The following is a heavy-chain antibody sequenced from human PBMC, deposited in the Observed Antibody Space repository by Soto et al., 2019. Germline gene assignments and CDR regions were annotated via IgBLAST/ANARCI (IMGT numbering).Heavy chain of an antibody. J-gene: IGHJ4*02. D-gene: IGHD3-16*01. Sequence: PSETLSLTCTVSGGSISSYYWSWIRQPPGKGLEWIGYIYYSGSTNYNPSLKSRVTISVDSSKNQFSLKLSSVTAADTAVYYCARSGESLLYYFDYWGQGTLVTVSS. CDR2: IYYSGST. V-gene: IGHV4-59*08. CDR3: ARSGESLLYYFDY. CDR1: GGSISSYY.